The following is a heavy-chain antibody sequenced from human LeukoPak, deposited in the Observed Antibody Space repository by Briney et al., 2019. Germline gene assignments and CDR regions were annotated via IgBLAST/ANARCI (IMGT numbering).Heavy chain of an antibody. CDR1: GYTFTSYG. Sequence: ASVKVSCKASGYTFTSYGISWVQQAPGQGLEWMGWISAYNGNTNYAQKLQGRVTMTTDTSTSTAYMELSRLRSDDTAVYYCARESATDSYDFDYWGQGTLVTVSS. CDR3: ARESATDSYDFDY. J-gene: IGHJ4*02. CDR2: ISAYNGNT. V-gene: IGHV1-18*01.